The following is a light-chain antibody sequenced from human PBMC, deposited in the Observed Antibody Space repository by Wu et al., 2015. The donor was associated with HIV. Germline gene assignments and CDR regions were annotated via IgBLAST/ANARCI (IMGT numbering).Light chain of an antibody. Sequence: DIVMTQSPATLSVSPGERATLSCRASQSISTNLGWYQQKPGQAPRLLIYGASNRATGVPDRFSGSGSGTDFTLTISRLEPEDFAVYYCQQYGSSPLILTFGPGTKVDIK. CDR3: QQYGSSPLILT. J-gene: IGKJ3*01. V-gene: IGKV3-20*01. CDR1: QSISTN. CDR2: GAS.